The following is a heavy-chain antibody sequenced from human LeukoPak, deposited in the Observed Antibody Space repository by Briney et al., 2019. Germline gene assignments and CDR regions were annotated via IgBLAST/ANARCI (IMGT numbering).Heavy chain of an antibody. D-gene: IGHD3-3*01. V-gene: IGHV3-33*06. Sequence: PGRSPRLSCLASGFSFSNYGMHWVRQAPGKGLEWVAVIWFDGTNEDYADSVKGRFTISRDNSKNTLYLQMNSLRAEDTAVYYCAKETRVWSGIWNFDCWGQGTLVAVSS. CDR1: GFSFSNYG. J-gene: IGHJ4*02. CDR3: AKETRVWSGIWNFDC. CDR2: IWFDGTNE.